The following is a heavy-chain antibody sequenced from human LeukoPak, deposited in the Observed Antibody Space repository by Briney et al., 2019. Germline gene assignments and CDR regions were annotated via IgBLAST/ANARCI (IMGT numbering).Heavy chain of an antibody. CDR1: GFIFSSYW. CDR3: VRWIASGSGIYWHFDV. V-gene: IGHV3-7*01. D-gene: IGHD1-26*01. CDR2: IKQDGSEK. J-gene: IGHJ2*01. Sequence: PGGSLRLSCAASGFIFSSYWMSWVRQAPGKGLEWVANIKQDGSEKYYVDSVKGRFTISRDNAKNSLFLQMNSLRAEDTAVYYCVRWIASGSGIYWHFDVWGRGTLVTVSS.